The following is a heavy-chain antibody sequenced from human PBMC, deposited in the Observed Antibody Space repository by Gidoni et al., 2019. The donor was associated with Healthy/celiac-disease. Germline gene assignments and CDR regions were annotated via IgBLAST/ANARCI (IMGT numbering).Heavy chain of an antibody. CDR2: TYYRSKWYN. CDR3: ARTPYYDSSGYYYGPYDY. V-gene: IGHV6-1*01. CDR1: RDSVSSNSAA. Sequence: QVQLQQSGPGLVKPSQTLSLPCAISRDSVSSNSAAWHWIRPSPSRGLEWLGRTYYRSKWYNDYAVSVKSRITINPDTSKNQFSLQLNSVTPEDTAVYYCARTPYYDSSGYYYGPYDYWGQGTLVTVSS. D-gene: IGHD3-22*01. J-gene: IGHJ4*02.